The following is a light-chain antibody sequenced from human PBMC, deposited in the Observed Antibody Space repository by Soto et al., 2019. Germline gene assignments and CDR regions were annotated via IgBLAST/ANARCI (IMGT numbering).Light chain of an antibody. CDR1: QSITNY. Sequence: DIQMTQSPSALSASVGDRVTITCRASQSITNYLNWYQHKPGQAPNLLIYAASTLQAGVPSRFSGSGSGTDFTLTISSLQPEDFATYYCQQLSTYPLTFGGGTKVDIK. V-gene: IGKV1-39*01. CDR3: QQLSTYPLT. J-gene: IGKJ4*01. CDR2: AAS.